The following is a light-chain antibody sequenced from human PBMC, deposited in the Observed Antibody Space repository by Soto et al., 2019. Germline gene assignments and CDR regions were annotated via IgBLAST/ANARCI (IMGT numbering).Light chain of an antibody. CDR3: QQYNTWST. Sequence: EIVMTQSPATLSVSPGERATLSCRASQSVSSNLSGYQQKPGQAPRLLIYGATTRATGIPARFSGGGSGTEFTLIISSLQSEDFAVYYCQQYNTWSTFGQGTKLEIK. CDR2: GAT. V-gene: IGKV3-15*01. CDR1: QSVSSN. J-gene: IGKJ2*01.